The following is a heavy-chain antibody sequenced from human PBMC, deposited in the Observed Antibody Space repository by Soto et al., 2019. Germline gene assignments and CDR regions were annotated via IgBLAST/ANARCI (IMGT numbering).Heavy chain of an antibody. CDR1: GYTFTTST. CDR3: ASGSGKILKYYDLLPGYSAPAFDY. CDR2: INAGNGHT. D-gene: IGHD3-9*01. J-gene: IGHJ4*02. Sequence: QVQLVQSGAEVKKPGASVKVSCQASGYTFTTSTMHWVRQAPGQRLEWMGWINAGNGHTKYSQKFQGRVTITRDTSASTAYMELSSLTSEDTAVFYCASGSGKILKYYDLLPGYSAPAFDYCGQGTLVTVSS. V-gene: IGHV1-3*01.